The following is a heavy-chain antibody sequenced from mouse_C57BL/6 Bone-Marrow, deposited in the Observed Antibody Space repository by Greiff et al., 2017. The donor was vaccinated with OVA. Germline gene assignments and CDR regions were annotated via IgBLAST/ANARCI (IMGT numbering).Heavy chain of an antibody. D-gene: IGHD2-1*01. V-gene: IGHV1-76*01. CDR2: IYPGSGNT. CDR1: GYTFTDYY. CDR3: ARSLYYGNSYSMDY. Sequence: QVQLKEPGAELVRPGASVKLSCKASGYTFTDYYINWVKQRPGQGLEWIARIYPGSGNTYYNEKFKGKATLTAEKSSSTAYMQLSSLTSEDSAVYFCARSLYYGNSYSMDYWGQGTSVTVAA. J-gene: IGHJ4*01.